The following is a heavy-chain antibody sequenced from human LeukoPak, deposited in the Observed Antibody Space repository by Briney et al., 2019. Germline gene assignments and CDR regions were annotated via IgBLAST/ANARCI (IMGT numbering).Heavy chain of an antibody. CDR1: GFIFSRHW. D-gene: IGHD6-19*01. Sequence: QPGGSLRLSCAASGFIFSRHWMHWVRQAPGEGLECVARVKKDDTYRDYADSVKGRFTISRDNAKNTLYLQMDSLRAEDTAVYYCARDRDLYSSGWFDSWGQGTLVTVSS. J-gene: IGHJ5*01. CDR3: ARDRDLYSSGWFDS. CDR2: VKKDDTYR. V-gene: IGHV3-74*01.